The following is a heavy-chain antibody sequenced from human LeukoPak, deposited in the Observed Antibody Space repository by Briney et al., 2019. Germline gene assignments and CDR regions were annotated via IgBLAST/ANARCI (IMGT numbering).Heavy chain of an antibody. V-gene: IGHV3-74*01. CDR2: INSDGSNT. CDR3: ARVRGYDTRDYVY. Sequence: GGSLRLSCAASGFTFSSYWMHWVRQAPGKGLVWVSHINSDGSNTAYADSMKGRFTISRDNAKNTLYLQMNSLRAEDTAVYYCARVRGYDTRDYVYWGQGTLVTVSS. CDR1: GFTFSSYW. D-gene: IGHD3-22*01. J-gene: IGHJ4*02.